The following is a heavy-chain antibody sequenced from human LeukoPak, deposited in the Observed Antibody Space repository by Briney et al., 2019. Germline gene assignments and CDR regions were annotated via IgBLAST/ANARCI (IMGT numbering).Heavy chain of an antibody. V-gene: IGHV1-24*01. CDR2: FDPEDGET. J-gene: IGHJ4*02. CDR3: ASPLGLVAARQGAYYFDY. CDR1: GYTLTELS. D-gene: IGHD6-6*01. Sequence: GASVKVSCKVSGYTLTELSMHWVRQAPGKGLEWMGGFDPEDGETIYAQKFQGRVTMTEDTSTDTAYMELSSLRSEDTAVYYCASPLGLVAARQGAYYFDYWGQGTLVTVSS.